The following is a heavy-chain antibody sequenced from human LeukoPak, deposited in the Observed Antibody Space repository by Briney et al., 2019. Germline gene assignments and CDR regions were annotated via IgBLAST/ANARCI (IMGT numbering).Heavy chain of an antibody. D-gene: IGHD2-21*02. V-gene: IGHV1-8*01. Sequence: ASVKVSCKASGYTFTSYDINWVRQATGQGLEWMGWMNPNSGNTGYAQKFQGRVTMTRNTSISTAYMELNSLKTENTPVYYCTRHEHLAYCGGDCYSPHNWGQGTLVTVSS. CDR3: TRHEHLAYCGGDCYSPHN. CDR1: GYTFTSYD. J-gene: IGHJ4*02. CDR2: MNPNSGNT.